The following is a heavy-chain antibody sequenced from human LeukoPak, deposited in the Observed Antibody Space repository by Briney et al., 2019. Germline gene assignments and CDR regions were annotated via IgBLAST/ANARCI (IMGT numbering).Heavy chain of an antibody. CDR3: ARGSTRVGATFDY. J-gene: IGHJ4*02. Sequence: GGSLRLSCAASGFTFSSYAMHWVRQAPGKGLEWVAVISYDGSNKYYADSVKGRFTISRDNSKNTLYLQMNSLRAEDTAVYYCARGSTRVGATFDYWGQGTLVTVSS. CDR1: GFTFSSYA. CDR2: ISYDGSNK. V-gene: IGHV3-30*01. D-gene: IGHD1-26*01.